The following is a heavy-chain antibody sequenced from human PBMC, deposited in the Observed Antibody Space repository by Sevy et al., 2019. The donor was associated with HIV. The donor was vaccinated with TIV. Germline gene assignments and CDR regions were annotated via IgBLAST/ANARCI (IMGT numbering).Heavy chain of an antibody. CDR3: ARHRTYGGRGYFPYYFDS. CDR2: VYYSGSA. D-gene: IGHD3-22*01. Sequence: SETLSLSCTVSGDSITSNNYYWGSIRQPPGKGLEWIGSVYYSGSAYYNPSLKSRLAMSVDTATNEFSLRLTSVTAADMGVYHCARHRTYGGRGYFPYYFDSWGQGTLVTVSS. CDR1: GDSITSNNYY. V-gene: IGHV4-39*01. J-gene: IGHJ4*02.